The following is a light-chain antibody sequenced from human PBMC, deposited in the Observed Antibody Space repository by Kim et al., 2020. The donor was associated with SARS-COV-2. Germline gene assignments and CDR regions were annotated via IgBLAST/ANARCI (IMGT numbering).Light chain of an antibody. Sequence: VSPGERATLSCRASQSVSSNLAWYQQKPGQAPRLLIKGASTRATGIAARFSGSGSGTEFTLTISSLQSEDFAVYYCQQYNQLPLTFGGGTKVDIK. CDR1: QSVSSN. J-gene: IGKJ4*01. CDR3: QQYNQLPLT. CDR2: GAS. V-gene: IGKV3-15*01.